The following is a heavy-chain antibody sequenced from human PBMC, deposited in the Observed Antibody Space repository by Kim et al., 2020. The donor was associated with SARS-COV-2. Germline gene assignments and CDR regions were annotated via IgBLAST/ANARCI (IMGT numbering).Heavy chain of an antibody. J-gene: IGHJ6*02. Sequence: ASVKVSCKASGYTFTSYGISWVRQAPGQGLEWMGWISAYNGNTNYAQKLQGRATMTTDTSTSTAYMELRSLRSDDTAVYYCARVHYYDSSGYSATYYYYYGMDVWGQGTTVTVSS. V-gene: IGHV1-18*04. CDR1: GYTFTSYG. CDR2: ISAYNGNT. D-gene: IGHD3-22*01. CDR3: ARVHYYDSSGYSATYYYYYGMDV.